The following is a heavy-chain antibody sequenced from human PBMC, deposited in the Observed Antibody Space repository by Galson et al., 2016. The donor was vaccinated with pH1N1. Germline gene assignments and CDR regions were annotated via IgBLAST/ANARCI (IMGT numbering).Heavy chain of an antibody. V-gene: IGHV3-23*01. J-gene: IGHJ4*02. Sequence: SLRLSCAASGFTFSNYAMSWVRQAPGKGLEWVSGISDSGDYTYYVDSVKGRFTISRDNSKNTLYVQMNSLRAEDTAVYYCANTYDFWAAYPPYYFDYWGQGTLVTVSS. CDR2: ISDSGDYT. D-gene: IGHD3-3*01. CDR3: ANTYDFWAAYPPYYFDY. CDR1: GFTFSNYA.